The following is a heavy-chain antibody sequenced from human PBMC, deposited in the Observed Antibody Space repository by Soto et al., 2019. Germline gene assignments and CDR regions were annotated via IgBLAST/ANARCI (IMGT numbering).Heavy chain of an antibody. Sequence: GESLKISCKGSGYSFTSYWISWVRQMPGKGLEWMGRIDPSDSYTNYSPSFQGHVTISADKSISTAYLQWSSLKASDTAMYYCARLAMATRRGYYGMDVWGQGTQVTVSS. V-gene: IGHV5-10-1*01. CDR1: GYSFTSYW. CDR2: IDPSDSYT. J-gene: IGHJ6*02. CDR3: ARLAMATRRGYYGMDV. D-gene: IGHD5-12*01.